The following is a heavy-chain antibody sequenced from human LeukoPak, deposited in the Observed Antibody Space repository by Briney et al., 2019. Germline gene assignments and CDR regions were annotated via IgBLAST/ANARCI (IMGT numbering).Heavy chain of an antibody. CDR1: GFTFSSYA. D-gene: IGHD3-9*01. CDR3: AKKDDILTGYFDY. CDR2: ISGSGGST. Sequence: GGSLRLSCAASGFTFSSYAMSWVRQAPGKGLEWVSAISGSGGSTYCADSVKGRFTISRDNSKNTLYLQMNSLRAEDTAVYYCAKKDDILTGYFDYWGQGTLVTVSS. V-gene: IGHV3-23*01. J-gene: IGHJ4*02.